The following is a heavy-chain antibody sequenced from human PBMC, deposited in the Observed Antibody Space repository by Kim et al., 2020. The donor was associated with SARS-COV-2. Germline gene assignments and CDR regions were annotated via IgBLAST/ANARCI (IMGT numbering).Heavy chain of an antibody. J-gene: IGHJ4*02. CDR2: ISYSRIT. CDR1: GGSLSTSGYY. CDR3: ARGGGIAAVGA. Sequence: SETLSLTCTVSGGSLSTSGYYWGWIRQPPGKGPEWFGSISYSRITCYNSSLKSRVTVSVDTLTNQFSLKVPYVTAADTAVYFCARGGGIAAVGAWGPG. V-gene: IGHV4-39*01. D-gene: IGHD6-25*01.